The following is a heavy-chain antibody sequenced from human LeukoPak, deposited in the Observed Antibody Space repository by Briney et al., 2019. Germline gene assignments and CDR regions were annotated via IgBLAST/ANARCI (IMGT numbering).Heavy chain of an antibody. Sequence: ASVTVSFKASGYTFTHYYLHWVRQAPGQGGEGMGRINPNRSHTNYPQKFRGILTITRYTSINTAYMKLRTLSSDDTAVYHCARDLTMFVVVPGYWVQGALVTVSS. CDR1: GYTFTHYY. CDR2: INPNRSHT. D-gene: IGHD3-10*02. V-gene: IGHV1-2*02. J-gene: IGHJ4*02. CDR3: ARDLTMFVVVPGY.